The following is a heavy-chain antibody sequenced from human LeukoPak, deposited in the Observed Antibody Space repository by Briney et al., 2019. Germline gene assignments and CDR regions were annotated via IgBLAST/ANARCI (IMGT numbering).Heavy chain of an antibody. D-gene: IGHD3-3*01. V-gene: IGHV1-24*01. Sequence: ASVKVSCKVSGYTLTGLSMHWVRQAPGKGLEWMGGFDPEDGETIYAQKFQGRVTMTEDTSTDTAYMELSSLRSEDTAVYYCATVGYDFWSGYWRFDPWGQGTLVTVSS. CDR2: FDPEDGET. J-gene: IGHJ5*02. CDR1: GYTLTGLS. CDR3: ATVGYDFWSGYWRFDP.